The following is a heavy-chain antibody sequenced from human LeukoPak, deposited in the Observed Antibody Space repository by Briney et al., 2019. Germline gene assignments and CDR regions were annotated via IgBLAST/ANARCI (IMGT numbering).Heavy chain of an antibody. Sequence: ASVNVSCKASGYTLISYDSNWVRQATGQGLEWMAWMNTNSGNTGYAQRFQGRVTMTRNTSISTAYMELSSLRSEDTAVYYCARRTRELGYCSGGSCYHDAFDIWGQGTMVTVSS. V-gene: IGHV1-8*01. CDR2: MNTNSGNT. D-gene: IGHD2-15*01. CDR3: ARRTRELGYCSGGSCYHDAFDI. J-gene: IGHJ3*02. CDR1: GYTLISYD.